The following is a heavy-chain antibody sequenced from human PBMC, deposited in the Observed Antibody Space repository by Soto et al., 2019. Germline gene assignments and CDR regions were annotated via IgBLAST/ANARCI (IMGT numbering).Heavy chain of an antibody. CDR3: AREIAARL. CDR2: IKQDGSEE. CDR1: GFTFSSYW. V-gene: IGHV3-7*01. J-gene: IGHJ6*04. Sequence: EVQLVESGGGLVQPGGSLRLSCAASGFTFSSYWMSWFRQAPGKGLEWVANIKQDGSEENYVDSVKGRFTISRDNAKNAVYLQMNSLRVEDTAVYYCAREIAARLGGKGTTVTVSS. D-gene: IGHD6-6*01.